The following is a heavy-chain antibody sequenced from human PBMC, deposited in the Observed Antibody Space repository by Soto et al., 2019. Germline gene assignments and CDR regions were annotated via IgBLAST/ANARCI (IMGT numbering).Heavy chain of an antibody. Sequence: LSLTCTVSGVSVSSGSFYWAWIRQPPGKGLEWIGFGSYSGTTNYKPSLKSRVTISVDTSRSQISLKVSSLTAADTAVYYCARGATVTQFDYWGRGTLVTVSS. V-gene: IGHV4-61*01. J-gene: IGHJ4*02. CDR3: ARGATVTQFDY. CDR1: GVSVSSGSFY. D-gene: IGHD4-17*01. CDR2: GSYSGTT.